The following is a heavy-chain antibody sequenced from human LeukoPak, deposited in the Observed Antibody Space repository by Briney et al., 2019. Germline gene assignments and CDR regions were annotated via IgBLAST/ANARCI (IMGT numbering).Heavy chain of an antibody. J-gene: IGHJ6*02. CDR3: TTSDFWSGYYFEVGQYGMDV. Sequence: GGSLRLSCVASGFTFSNVWMSWVRQAPGKGLEWVGRIKRRNDGGTTDYAAPVKGRFTISRDDSKDTLYLQMNSLKTEDTAGYYCTTSDFWSGYYFEVGQYGMDVWGQGTRSPSP. CDR1: GFTFSNVW. V-gene: IGHV3-15*01. CDR2: IKRRNDGGTT. D-gene: IGHD3-3*01.